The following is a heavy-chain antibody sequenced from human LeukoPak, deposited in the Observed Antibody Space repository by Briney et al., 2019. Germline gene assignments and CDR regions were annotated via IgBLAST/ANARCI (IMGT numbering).Heavy chain of an antibody. J-gene: IGHJ4*02. Sequence: GGSLRLSCAASGFTVSSNYMSWVRQAPGKGLEWVSVIYSGGSTCYADSVKGRFTISRDNSKNTLYLQMNSLRAEDTAVYYCAREDGDYVVDYWGQGTLVTVSS. CDR1: GFTVSSNY. D-gene: IGHD4-17*01. V-gene: IGHV3-66*01. CDR2: IYSGGST. CDR3: AREDGDYVVDY.